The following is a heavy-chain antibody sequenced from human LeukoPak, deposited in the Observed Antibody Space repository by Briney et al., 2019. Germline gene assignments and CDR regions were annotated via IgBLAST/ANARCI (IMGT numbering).Heavy chain of an antibody. V-gene: IGHV3-30*03. J-gene: IGHJ6*04. CDR2: ISDDGSNK. CDR3: AGAPDPYDFADV. Sequence: GGSLRLSCAASGFTFSNYGIHWVRQAPGKGLEWVAAISDDGSNKYYADSVKGRFTISRDNSKNTLYLQMNSLRAEDTAVYYCAGAPDPYDFADVWGKGTTVTVSS. CDR1: GFTFSNYG. D-gene: IGHD3/OR15-3a*01.